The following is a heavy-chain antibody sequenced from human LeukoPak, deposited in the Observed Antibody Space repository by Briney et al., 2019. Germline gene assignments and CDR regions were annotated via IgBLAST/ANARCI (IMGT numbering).Heavy chain of an antibody. J-gene: IGHJ4*02. V-gene: IGHV3-72*01. CDR1: GFTFSSYW. CDR3: ARGNY. CDR2: TGNKANSYTT. Sequence: GGSLRLSCAASGFTFSSYWMSWVRQAPGKGLEWVGRTGNKANSYTTEYAASVKGRFTISRDDSKNSLYLQMNSLKTEDTAVYYCARGNYWGQGTLVTVSS.